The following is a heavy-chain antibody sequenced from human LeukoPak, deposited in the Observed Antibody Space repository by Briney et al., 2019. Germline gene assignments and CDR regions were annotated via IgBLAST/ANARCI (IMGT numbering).Heavy chain of an antibody. CDR3: AKSRGSYSRDY. V-gene: IGHV3-23*01. CDR1: GFTFSSYA. J-gene: IGHJ4*02. D-gene: IGHD1-26*01. CDR2: MSGSGGST. Sequence: SCAASGFTFSSYAMSWVRRAPGKGQEWVSAMSGSGGSTYYADSVKGRFTISSDNSKNTLYLQMNSLRAEDTAVYYCAKSRGSYSRDYWGQGTLVTVSS.